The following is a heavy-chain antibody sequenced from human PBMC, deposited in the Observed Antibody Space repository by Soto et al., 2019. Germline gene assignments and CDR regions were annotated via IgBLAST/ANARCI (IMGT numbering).Heavy chain of an antibody. Sequence: QMQLVESGGGVVQPGRSLRLSCVASGFPFREFGMHWVRQAPGKGLEWVALISYDGSDYADSVKGRFTISRDDSRDTLFLHMDNLRPDDTGVYYCARRWNYHLDFWGQGTLVAVSS. CDR2: ISYDGSD. D-gene: IGHD3-16*02. CDR3: ARRWNYHLDF. V-gene: IGHV3-33*05. CDR1: GFPFREFG. J-gene: IGHJ4*02.